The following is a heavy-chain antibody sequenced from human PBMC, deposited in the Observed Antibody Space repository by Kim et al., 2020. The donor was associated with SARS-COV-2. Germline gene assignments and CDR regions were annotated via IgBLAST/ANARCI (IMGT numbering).Heavy chain of an antibody. Sequence: GGSLRLSCVGSRFTFSSYGMHWVRQAPGQGLRWVASIWHDGSNDRYADSVEGRFSVSRDNSKNTLYLQMNDLRAEDTAVYFCARSWGGHTGHHYAPWGQ. J-gene: IGHJ5*02. D-gene: IGHD5-12*01. V-gene: IGHV3-33*01. CDR1: RFTFSSYG. CDR3: ARSWGGHTGHHYAP. CDR2: IWHDGSND.